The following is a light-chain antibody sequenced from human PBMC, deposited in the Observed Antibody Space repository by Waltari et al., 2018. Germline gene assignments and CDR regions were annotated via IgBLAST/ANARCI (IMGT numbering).Light chain of an antibody. CDR3: QQRSRWPLT. V-gene: IGKV3-11*01. CDR2: DAS. CDR1: QSIDFQ. J-gene: IGKJ4*01. Sequence: EILLTQSPVTLSVSPGERVTLSCRASQSIDFQLAWHQQRPGQAPRLVISDASYRATGIPARFSGSGSGTDFTLTISSLEPEDIATYYCQQRSRWPLTFGGGTKVEF.